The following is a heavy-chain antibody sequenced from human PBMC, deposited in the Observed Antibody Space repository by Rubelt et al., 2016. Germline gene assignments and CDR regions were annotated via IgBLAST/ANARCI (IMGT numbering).Heavy chain of an antibody. CDR1: GYSISSGYY. V-gene: IGHV4-38-2*02. D-gene: IGHD1-26*01. J-gene: IGHJ4*02. CDR3: ARDGSGWGY. Sequence: QVQLQESGPGLVKPSETLSLTCTVSGYSISSGYYWGWIRQPPGKGLEWIGSIYYSGSTYYNPSLKSRVTISGETSKNQFSLKLSSVTAADTAVYYCARDGSGWGYWGQGTLVTVSS. CDR2: IYYSGST.